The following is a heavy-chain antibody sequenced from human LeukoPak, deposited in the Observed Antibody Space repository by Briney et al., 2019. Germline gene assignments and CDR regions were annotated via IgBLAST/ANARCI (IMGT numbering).Heavy chain of an antibody. CDR1: GGAINSGGYS. Sequence: SQTLPLTCAVSGGAINSGGYSWSWIRQAPGKGLEWVGDTSNSGRTYYNPSLKSRVTMSVDRSKNQFSLNLSSVTAADTAVYYCARGGEIIVGATHFDHWGQGTLVTVSS. D-gene: IGHD1-26*01. CDR3: ARGGEIIVGATHFDH. CDR2: TSNSGRT. J-gene: IGHJ4*02. V-gene: IGHV4-30-2*01.